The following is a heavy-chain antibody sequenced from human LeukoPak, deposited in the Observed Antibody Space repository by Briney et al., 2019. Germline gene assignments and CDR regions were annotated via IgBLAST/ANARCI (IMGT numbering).Heavy chain of an antibody. Sequence: SQTLSLTCTVSGGSISSGSYYWSWIRQPAGKGLEWIGRIYTSGSTNYNPSLKSRVTISVDTSKNQFSLKLSSVTAADTAVYYCSRHPRMTTFGVIKKGGNWFDPWGQGTLVTVSS. D-gene: IGHD3-3*01. V-gene: IGHV4-61*02. CDR3: SRHPRMTTFGVIKKGGNWFDP. J-gene: IGHJ5*02. CDR2: IYTSGST. CDR1: GGSISSGSYY.